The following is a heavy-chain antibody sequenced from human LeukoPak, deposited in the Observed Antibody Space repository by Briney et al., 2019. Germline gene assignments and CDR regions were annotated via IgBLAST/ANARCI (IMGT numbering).Heavy chain of an antibody. Sequence: GASVKVSCKASGYSFTSYAMNWVRQAPGQGLEWMGWINTNTGNPTYAQGFTGRFVFSLDTSVSTAYLQISSLKAEDTAVYYCARDQELPRPPDNWFDPWGQGTLVTVSS. V-gene: IGHV7-4-1*02. J-gene: IGHJ5*02. D-gene: IGHD1-26*01. CDR2: INTNTGNP. CDR1: GYSFTSYA. CDR3: ARDQELPRPPDNWFDP.